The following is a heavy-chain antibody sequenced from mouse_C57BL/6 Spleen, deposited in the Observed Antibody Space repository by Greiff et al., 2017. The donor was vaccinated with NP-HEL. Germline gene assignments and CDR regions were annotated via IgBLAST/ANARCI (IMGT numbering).Heavy chain of an antibody. CDR2: INPNNGGT. V-gene: IGHV1-26*01. D-gene: IGHD1-1*01. CDR1: GYTFTDYY. J-gene: IGHJ4*01. CDR3: ARYYGSLYAMDY. Sequence: EVQLQQSGPELVKPGASVKISCKASGYTFTDYYMNWVKQSHGKSLEWIGDINPNNGGTSYNQKFKGKATLTVDKSSSTAYMELRSLTSEDSAVYYCARYYGSLYAMDYWGQGTSVTVSS.